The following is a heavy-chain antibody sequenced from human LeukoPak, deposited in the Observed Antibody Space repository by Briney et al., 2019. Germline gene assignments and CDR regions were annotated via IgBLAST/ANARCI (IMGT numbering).Heavy chain of an antibody. CDR1: GGSISSGSYY. CDR3: ARCYYDSSGYLYFDY. Sequence: TLSLTCTVSGGSISSGSYYWSWIRQPAGKGLEWIGRIYTSGSTNYNPSLKSRVTISVDKSKNQFSLKLSSVTAADTAVYYCARCYYDSSGYLYFDYWGQGTLVTVSS. V-gene: IGHV4-61*02. D-gene: IGHD3-22*01. J-gene: IGHJ4*02. CDR2: IYTSGST.